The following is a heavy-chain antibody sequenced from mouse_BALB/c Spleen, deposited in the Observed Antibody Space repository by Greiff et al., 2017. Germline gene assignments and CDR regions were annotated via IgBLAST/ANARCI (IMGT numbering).Heavy chain of an antibody. CDR3: ARVHYYGSSPLDY. V-gene: IGHV1-9*01. D-gene: IGHD1-1*01. CDR1: GYTFSSYW. CDR2: ILPGSGST. J-gene: IGHJ2*01. Sequence: VQLQESGAELMKPGASVKISCKATGYTFSSYWIEWVKQRPGHGLEWIGEILPGSGSTNYNEKFKGKATFTADTSSNTAYMQLSSLTSEDSAVYYCARVHYYGSSPLDYWGQGTTLTVSS.